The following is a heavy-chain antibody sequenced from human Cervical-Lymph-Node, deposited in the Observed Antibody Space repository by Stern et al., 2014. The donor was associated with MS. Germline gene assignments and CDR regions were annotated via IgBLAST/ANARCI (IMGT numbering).Heavy chain of an antibody. Sequence: VPLLQSGAEVKKPGASVKVSCKTSGYMFSSYGIVWVRQAPGHGLERMGRIAGYNGNTDYAQKFLGRVTMTTDTSTNTVSMELRSLRADDTAVYYCARIAMTGYFDYWGQGTLVIVSS. CDR1: GYMFSSYG. CDR2: IAGYNGNT. V-gene: IGHV1-18*01. J-gene: IGHJ4*02. D-gene: IGHD6-19*01. CDR3: ARIAMTGYFDY.